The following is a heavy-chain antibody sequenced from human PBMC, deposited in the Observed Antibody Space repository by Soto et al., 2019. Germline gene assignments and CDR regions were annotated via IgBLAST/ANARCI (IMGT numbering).Heavy chain of an antibody. J-gene: IGHJ5*02. CDR3: AKDYGDYSNWFDP. CDR1: GFTFSSYW. Sequence: GGSLRLSCAASGFTFSSYWMHWVRQGPGKGLVWVSRIKSDGSSTNYADSVKGRFTISRDNAKNTLYLQMNSLRAEDTAVYYCAKDYGDYSNWFDPWGQGTLVTVSS. CDR2: IKSDGSST. D-gene: IGHD4-17*01. V-gene: IGHV3-74*01.